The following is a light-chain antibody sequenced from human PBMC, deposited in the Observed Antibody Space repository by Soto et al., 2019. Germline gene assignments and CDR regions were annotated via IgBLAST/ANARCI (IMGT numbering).Light chain of an antibody. J-gene: IGKJ2*01. V-gene: IGKV3-15*01. Sequence: EVVMTQSPATLSVSPGERATLSCRASQSVSSNLVWYQQKPCQAPRLLIYDASTRATGIPARVSGSGSGTEFTRTVSSVEPEAVALYCCQQCNIWPYTFGHRTKLQI. CDR1: QSVSSN. CDR2: DAS. CDR3: QQCNIWPYT.